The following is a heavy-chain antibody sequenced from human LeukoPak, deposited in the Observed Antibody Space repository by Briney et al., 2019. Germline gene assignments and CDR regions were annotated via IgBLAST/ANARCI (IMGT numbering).Heavy chain of an antibody. CDR2: IYYSGST. CDR1: GGPISSSSYY. V-gene: IGHV4-39*07. Sequence: SETLSLTCTVSGGPISSSSYYWGWIRQPPGKGLEWIGSIYYSGSTYYNPSLKSRVTISVDTSKNQFSLKLSSVTAADTAVYYCARDKGGITMVRGVIYYYYMDVWGKGTTVTISS. J-gene: IGHJ6*03. D-gene: IGHD3-10*01. CDR3: ARDKGGITMVRGVIYYYYMDV.